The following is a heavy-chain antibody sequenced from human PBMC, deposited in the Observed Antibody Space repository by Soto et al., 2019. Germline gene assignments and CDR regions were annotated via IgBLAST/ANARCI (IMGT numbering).Heavy chain of an antibody. CDR2: INHTGST. CDR1: GGSFSGYS. V-gene: IGHV4-34*01. CDR3: ARDKITGLFDY. D-gene: IGHD2-8*02. Sequence: QVQLQQWGAGLLKPSETLSLICAVYGGSFSGYSWTWIRQPPGTGLEWIGEINHTGSTNYNPSLKSRVTISVDTSKNQFSLKLTSVTAADTAVYYCARDKITGLFDYWGQGTLVTVSS. J-gene: IGHJ4*02.